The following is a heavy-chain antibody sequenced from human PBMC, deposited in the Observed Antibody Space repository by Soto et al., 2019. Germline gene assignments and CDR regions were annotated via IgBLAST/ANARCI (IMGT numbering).Heavy chain of an antibody. CDR3: AAGQVVVVPAADYGMDV. Sequence: ASVKVSCKASGFTFTSSAMQWVRQARGQRLEWIGWIVVGSGNTNYAQKFQERVTITRDMSTSTAYMELSSLRSEDTAVYYCAAGQVVVVPAADYGMDVWGQGTTVTV. J-gene: IGHJ6*02. D-gene: IGHD2-2*01. V-gene: IGHV1-58*02. CDR1: GFTFTSSA. CDR2: IVVGSGNT.